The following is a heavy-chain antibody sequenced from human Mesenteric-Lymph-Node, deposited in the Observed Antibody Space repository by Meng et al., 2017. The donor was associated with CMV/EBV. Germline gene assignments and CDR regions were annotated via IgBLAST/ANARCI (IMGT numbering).Heavy chain of an antibody. CDR1: GFRFSDYT. J-gene: IGHJ4*02. CDR3: TRDRGVNSFRVY. D-gene: IGHD3-10*01. Sequence: GGSLRLSCATSGFRFSDYTMNWVRQAPGKGLQWVSKIVSYSGAIYYADSVKGRFTVSRDNAKRSLYLQMNNLRVEDTAVYYCTRDRGVNSFRVYWGQGTLVTVSS. V-gene: IGHV3-48*04. CDR2: IVSYSGAI.